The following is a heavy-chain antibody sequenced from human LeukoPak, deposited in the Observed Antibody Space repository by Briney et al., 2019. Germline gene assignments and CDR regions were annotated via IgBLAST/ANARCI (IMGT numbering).Heavy chain of an antibody. Sequence: KTGGSLRLSCAASGFTFNDYYMSWIRQAPGKGLEWVSYISSSSSYTNYADSVKGRFTISRDNAKNSLYLQMNSLRAEDTAVYYCARGSIAVADTGDYWGQGTLVTVSS. V-gene: IGHV3-11*05. J-gene: IGHJ4*02. CDR3: ARGSIAVADTGDY. CDR2: ISSSSSYT. CDR1: GFTFNDYY. D-gene: IGHD6-19*01.